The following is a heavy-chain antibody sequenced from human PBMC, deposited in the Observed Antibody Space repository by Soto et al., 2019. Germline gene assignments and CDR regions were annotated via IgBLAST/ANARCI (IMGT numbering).Heavy chain of an antibody. Sequence: LSLTCTVSGGSISSSSYYWGWIRQPPGKGLEWIGSIYYSGSTYYNPSLKSRVTISVDTSKNQFSLKLSSVTAADTAVYYCAREGMTTVTTDDYWGQGTLVTVSS. V-gene: IGHV4-39*01. CDR1: GGSISSSSYY. J-gene: IGHJ4*02. CDR2: IYYSGST. CDR3: AREGMTTVTTDDY. D-gene: IGHD4-17*01.